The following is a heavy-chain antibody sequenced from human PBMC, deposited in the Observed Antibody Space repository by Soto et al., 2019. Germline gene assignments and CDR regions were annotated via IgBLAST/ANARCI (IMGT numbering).Heavy chain of an antibody. J-gene: IGHJ5*02. CDR3: ARDQGWLEP. V-gene: IGHV3-7*01. CDR2: IEDNGSEK. Sequence: QLVESGGGLVQPGGSLRLTCAGSGFAFSGYWMSWVRQAPWQGLEWVASIEDNGSEKYYVDYVKGRFTISRENDKNLLFLQRNSLGAEDTAVYYWARDQGWLEPLGQGTLVTVSS. CDR1: GFAFSGYW.